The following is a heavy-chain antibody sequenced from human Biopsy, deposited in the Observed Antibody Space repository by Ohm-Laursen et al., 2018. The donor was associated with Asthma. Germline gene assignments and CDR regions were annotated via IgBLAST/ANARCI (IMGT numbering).Heavy chain of an antibody. CDR2: ISYDGRNT. D-gene: IGHD2-21*02. J-gene: IGHJ6*02. V-gene: IGHV3-30*04. CDR1: GFTFDNYT. Sequence: SLRLSCAASGFTFDNYTMHWVRQAPGKGLEWVTIISYDGRNTYYADSVEGRFTISRDNSKNTLFLQMSSLRPEDTAVYYCARGGLHYYEYYGMDIWGQGTTVTVSS. CDR3: ARGGLHYYEYYGMDI.